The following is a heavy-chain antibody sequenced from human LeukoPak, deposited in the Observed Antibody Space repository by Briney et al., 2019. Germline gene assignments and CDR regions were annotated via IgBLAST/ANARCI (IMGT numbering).Heavy chain of an antibody. CDR1: GYSFTSYW. J-gene: IGHJ4*02. D-gene: IGHD2-2*01. CDR3: ARLSREGDIVVVPAAYFDY. Sequence: ESLKISCKGSGYSFTSYWIGWVRQMPGKGLEWMGIIYPGDSDTRYSPSFQGQVTISADKSISTAYLQWSSLKASDTAMYYCARLSREGDIVVVPAAYFDYWGQGTLVTVSS. V-gene: IGHV5-51*01. CDR2: IYPGDSDT.